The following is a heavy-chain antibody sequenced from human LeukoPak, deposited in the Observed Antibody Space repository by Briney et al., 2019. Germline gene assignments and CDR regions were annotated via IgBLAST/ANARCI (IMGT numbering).Heavy chain of an antibody. D-gene: IGHD6-19*01. V-gene: IGHV4-39*07. CDR1: SGSISSSSYY. Sequence: PSETLSLTCTVSSGSISSSSYYWGWIRQPPGKGLDWIGSIYYSGSTYYNPSLKSRVTISVDTSKNQFSLKLSSVTAADTAVYYCARDGGPSGWTLDYWGQGTLVTVSS. J-gene: IGHJ4*02. CDR3: ARDGGPSGWTLDY. CDR2: IYYSGST.